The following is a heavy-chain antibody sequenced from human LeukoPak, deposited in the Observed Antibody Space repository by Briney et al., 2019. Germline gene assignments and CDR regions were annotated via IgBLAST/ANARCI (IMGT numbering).Heavy chain of an antibody. V-gene: IGHV1-2*02. CDR1: GYTFTGYY. J-gene: IGHJ4*02. D-gene: IGHD2-2*01. CDR2: INPNSGGT. Sequence: ASVKVSCKASGYTFTGYYIHWVRQAPGQGLEWMGWINPNSGGTNYAQKFQGRVTMTRDTSISTAYMELGRLRSDDTAVYYCARAAAMLRSSFDYWGQGTLVTVSS. CDR3: ARAAAMLRSSFDY.